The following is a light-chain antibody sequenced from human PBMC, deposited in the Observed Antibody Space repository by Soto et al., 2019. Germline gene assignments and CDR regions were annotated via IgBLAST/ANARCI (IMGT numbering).Light chain of an antibody. J-gene: IGLJ2*01. V-gene: IGLV1-44*01. CDR3: AAWDDSLNVYVV. CDR1: SSNIGSNT. CDR2: SNN. Sequence: QSVLTQPPSASGPPGQRVTISCSGSSSNIGSNTVNWYQQLPGTAPKLLIYSNNQRPSGVPDRFSGSKSGTSASLAISGLQSEDEADYYCAAWDDSLNVYVVFGGGTKVTVL.